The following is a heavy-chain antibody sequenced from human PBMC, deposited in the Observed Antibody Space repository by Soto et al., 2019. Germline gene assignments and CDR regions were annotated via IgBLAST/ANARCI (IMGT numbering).Heavy chain of an antibody. CDR3: AHRVYDRISSWDVGFFDY. Sequence: SETLSLTCSVSGGSISSYYWSWIRQPPGKGLEWIGFISYSGNTNYNPSLRSRVTISVDSPKNQVVLTMTNMDPMDTATYYCAHRVYDRISSWDVGFFDYWGHGTLVTVSS. V-gene: IGHV4-59*01. J-gene: IGHJ4*03. CDR2: ISYSGNT. CDR1: GGSISSYY. D-gene: IGHD3-22*01.